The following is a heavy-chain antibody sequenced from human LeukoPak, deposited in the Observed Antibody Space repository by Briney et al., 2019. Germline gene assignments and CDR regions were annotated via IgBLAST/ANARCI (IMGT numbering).Heavy chain of an antibody. CDR2: IYYSGNT. V-gene: IGHV4-59*12. CDR3: ASIAAARYYYGMDV. J-gene: IGHJ6*02. Sequence: SETLSLTCTVSGGSITSYYWNWIRQPPGKGLEWIGHIYYSGNTNYNPSLKSRVTISLDTSKNQFSLKLSSVTAADTAVYYCASIAAARYYYGMDVWGQGTTVTVSS. CDR1: GGSITSYY. D-gene: IGHD6-13*01.